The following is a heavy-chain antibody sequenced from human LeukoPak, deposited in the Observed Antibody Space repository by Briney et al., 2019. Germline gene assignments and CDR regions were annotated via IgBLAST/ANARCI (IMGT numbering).Heavy chain of an antibody. CDR3: AREIGGATSFDY. J-gene: IGHJ4*02. Sequence: ASVKVSCKASGYTFTDYYMHWVRQAPGQGFEWMGRITPNNGGTNYAQKFQGRVTMTRDTSISTAYMELSRLRSDDKAVYYCAREIGGATSFDYWGQGALVTVSS. CDR2: ITPNNGGT. D-gene: IGHD1-26*01. V-gene: IGHV1-2*06. CDR1: GYTFTDYY.